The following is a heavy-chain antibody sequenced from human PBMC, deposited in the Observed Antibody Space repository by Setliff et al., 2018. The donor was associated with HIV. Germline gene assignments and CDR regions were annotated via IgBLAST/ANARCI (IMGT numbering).Heavy chain of an antibody. J-gene: IGHJ4*02. Sequence: PSETLSLTCTVSGGSISSSSYYWGWIRQPPGKGLEWIGSIFYSGRAYYNPSLKSRVTISVDTSKNQFSLRVNSVTAADTAVFYCARHRVITGSFDSWGQGTLVTVSS. CDR2: IFYSGRA. CDR1: GGSISSSSYY. V-gene: IGHV4-39*01. CDR3: ARHRVITGSFDS. D-gene: IGHD3-10*01.